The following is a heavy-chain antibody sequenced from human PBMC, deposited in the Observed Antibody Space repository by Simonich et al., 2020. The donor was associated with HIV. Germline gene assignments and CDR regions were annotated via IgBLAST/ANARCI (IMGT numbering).Heavy chain of an antibody. CDR2: INHSGST. Sequence: QVQLQQWGAGLLKPSETLSLTCAVYGGSFSGYYWRWTRQPPGKGLDWIGEINHSGSTNYNPSRKSRVTISVDTSKNQFSLKLSSVTAADTAVYYCARGFYQRLYYFDYWGQGTLVTVSS. V-gene: IGHV4-34*01. J-gene: IGHJ4*02. D-gene: IGHD2-2*01. CDR3: ARGFYQRLYYFDY. CDR1: GGSFSGYY.